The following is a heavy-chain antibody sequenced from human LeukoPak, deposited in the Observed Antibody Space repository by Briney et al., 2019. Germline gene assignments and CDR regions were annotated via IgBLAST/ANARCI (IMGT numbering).Heavy chain of an antibody. CDR3: ALSSSTSHTVDY. D-gene: IGHD2-2*01. Sequence: SQTLSLTCTVSGGSISSGGYYWSWIRQHPGKGLEWIGYIYYSGSTYYNPSLKSRVTISVDTSKNQFSLKLSSVTAADTAVYYCALSSSTSHTVDYWGQGTLVTVSS. CDR1: GGSISSGGYY. J-gene: IGHJ4*02. V-gene: IGHV4-31*03. CDR2: IYYSGST.